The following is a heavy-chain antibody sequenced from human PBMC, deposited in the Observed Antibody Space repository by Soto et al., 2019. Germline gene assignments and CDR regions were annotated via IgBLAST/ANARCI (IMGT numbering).Heavy chain of an antibody. D-gene: IGHD4-17*01. CDR1: GGSFSGYY. J-gene: IGHJ4*02. CDR2: INYSGST. V-gene: IGHV4-34*01. Sequence: ASETLSLTCAVYGGSFSGYYWSWIHQPPGKGLEWIGEINYSGSTNYNASLKSRVTISVDTSKTQFSLRLNSVTAADTAVYYCARHSYGDYDRWFDYWGQGTQVTVSS. CDR3: ARHSYGDYDRWFDY.